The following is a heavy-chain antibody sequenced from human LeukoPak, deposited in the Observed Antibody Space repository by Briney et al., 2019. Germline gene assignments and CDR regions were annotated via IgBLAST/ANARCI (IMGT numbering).Heavy chain of an antibody. Sequence: GESLKISCKGSRNTFTNYWIGWVRQSPGKGLEWMGIIFPGDSETRYSPSFQGQVTMSVDKSTSTAYLQWASLKASDTAMYYCARSTYYFDYWGQGTPVTVSS. CDR3: ARSTYYFDY. V-gene: IGHV5-51*01. J-gene: IGHJ4*02. CDR1: RNTFTNYW. D-gene: IGHD2/OR15-2a*01. CDR2: IFPGDSET.